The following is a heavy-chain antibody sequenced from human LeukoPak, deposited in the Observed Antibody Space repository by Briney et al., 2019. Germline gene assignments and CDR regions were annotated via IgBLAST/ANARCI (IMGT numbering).Heavy chain of an antibody. CDR3: AKHPSGSPKYTWFDP. V-gene: IGHV3-23*01. D-gene: IGHD3-10*01. CDR2: FSGRADNT. J-gene: IGHJ5*02. Sequence: GGSLRLSCAASESMFSKYAMSWVRQAPGKGLEWVSAFSGRADNTYSADSVKGRFTISSDSSKTKVYLQMNSLRAEDTAVYYCAKHPSGSPKYTWFDPWGQGTRVTVSS. CDR1: ESMFSKYA.